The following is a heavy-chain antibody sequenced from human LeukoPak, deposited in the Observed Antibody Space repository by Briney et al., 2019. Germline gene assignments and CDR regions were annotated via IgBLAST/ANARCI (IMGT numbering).Heavy chain of an antibody. J-gene: IGHJ6*02. CDR1: GYTFADYY. D-gene: IGHD2-2*01. Sequence: ASVKVSCKASGYTFADYYIHWVRQAPGQGFEWMGIINPSGGSTSYAQKFQGRVNMTRDTSTSTVYMELSSLRSEDTAVYYCARWVGGPAGINYYGMDVWGQGTTVTVSS. CDR3: ARWVGGPAGINYYGMDV. CDR2: INPSGGST. V-gene: IGHV1-46*01.